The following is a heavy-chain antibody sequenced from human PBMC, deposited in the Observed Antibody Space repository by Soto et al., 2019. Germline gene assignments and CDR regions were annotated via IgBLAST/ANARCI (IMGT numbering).Heavy chain of an antibody. J-gene: IGHJ3*02. CDR2: ISYDGSNK. CDR1: GFTFSSYA. CDR3: ARGQYYYGSGSYYIDAFDI. Sequence: QVQLVESGGGVVQPGRSLRLSCAASGFTFSSYAMHWVRQAPGKGLEWVAVISYDGSNKYYADSVKGRFTISRDKSKNTLYLQMNSLRAEDTAVYYCARGQYYYGSGSYYIDAFDIWGQGTMVTVSS. D-gene: IGHD3-10*01. V-gene: IGHV3-30-3*01.